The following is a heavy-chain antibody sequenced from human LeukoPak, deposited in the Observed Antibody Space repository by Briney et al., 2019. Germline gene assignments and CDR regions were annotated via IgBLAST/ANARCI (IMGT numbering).Heavy chain of an antibody. D-gene: IGHD5-18*01. CDR3: ARGGYSYAYDY. CDR1: GFTVTSKY. V-gene: IGHV3-66*01. CDR2: IYSGGNT. J-gene: IGHJ4*02. Sequence: GGSLSLSCAASGFTVTSKYMSWVRQAPGKGLEWVSIIYSGGNTYYADSVKGRFTISRDNSKNTLYLQMNSLRAEDTAVYYCARGGYSYAYDYWGQGTLVTVSS.